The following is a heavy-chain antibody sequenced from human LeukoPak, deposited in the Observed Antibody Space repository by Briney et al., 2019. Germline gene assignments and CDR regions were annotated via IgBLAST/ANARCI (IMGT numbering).Heavy chain of an antibody. J-gene: IGHJ3*02. D-gene: IGHD3-3*01. Sequence: GASVKVSCKASGYTFTSYAMNWVRQAPGQGLEWMGWINTNTGNPTYAQGFTGRFVFSLDTSVSTAYLQISSLKAEDTAVYYYAARQRVVPHAFDIWGQGTMVTVSS. CDR1: GYTFTSYA. CDR3: AARQRVVPHAFDI. V-gene: IGHV7-4-1*02. CDR2: INTNTGNP.